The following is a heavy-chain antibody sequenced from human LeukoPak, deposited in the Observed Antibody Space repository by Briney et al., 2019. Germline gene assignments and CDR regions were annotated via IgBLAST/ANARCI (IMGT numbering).Heavy chain of an antibody. V-gene: IGHV4-61*02. CDR2: IYTSGST. CDR1: GGSISSGSYY. CDR3: ARERVRGAVSYYYYYYMDV. D-gene: IGHD3-10*01. J-gene: IGHJ6*03. Sequence: PSETLSLTCTVSGGSISSGSYYWSWIRQPAGKGLEWIGRIYTSGSTNYNPSLKSRVTMSVDTSKNQFSLKLSSVTAADTAVYYCARERVRGAVSYYYYYYMDVWGKGTTVTISS.